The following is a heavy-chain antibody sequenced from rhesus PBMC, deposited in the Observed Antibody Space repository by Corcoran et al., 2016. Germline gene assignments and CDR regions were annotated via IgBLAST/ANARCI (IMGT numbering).Heavy chain of an antibody. CDR3: ASSGLTYCTGSGCPTGY. J-gene: IGHJ4*01. Sequence: EVQLVESGGGLVQPGGSLRLSCAASGFTFSSYGMHWVRQAPGKELEWVAVISYDGSKKYYADSVNHRITISRDNSKNWLYLQMNNLKVEDPAVYYCASSGLTYCTGSGCPTGYWGQGVLVTVAS. CDR2: ISYDGSKK. D-gene: IGHD2-21*01. V-gene: IGHV3-54*02. CDR1: GFTFSSYG.